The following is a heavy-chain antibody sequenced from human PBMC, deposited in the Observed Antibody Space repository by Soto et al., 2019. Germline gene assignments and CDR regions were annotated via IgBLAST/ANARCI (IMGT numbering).Heavy chain of an antibody. CDR3: ASRSCSSTSCRYYYYGMDV. V-gene: IGHV1-2*02. Sequence: QVQLVQSGAEVKKPGASVKVSCKASGYTFTGYYMHWVRQAPGQGLEWMGWINPNSGGTNYAQKLQGRVTMTRDTAISTAYMELSRLRSDDTAVYYCASRSCSSTSCRYYYYGMDVWGQGTTVTVSS. CDR2: INPNSGGT. J-gene: IGHJ6*02. CDR1: GYTFTGYY. D-gene: IGHD2-2*01.